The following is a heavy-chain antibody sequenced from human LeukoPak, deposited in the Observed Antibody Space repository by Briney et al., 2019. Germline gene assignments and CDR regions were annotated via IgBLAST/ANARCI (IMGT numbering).Heavy chain of an antibody. D-gene: IGHD3-9*01. CDR3: ASRELDYDIPTG. CDR1: EGTLSSYA. Sequence: SVKVSCKASEGTLSSYAIRWVRQAPGQGLEWMGRIIPILGIANYAQKFQGRVTITADKSTSTAYMELSSLRSEDTAVYYCASRELDYDIPTGWGQGTLVTVSS. CDR2: IIPILGIA. V-gene: IGHV1-69*04. J-gene: IGHJ4*02.